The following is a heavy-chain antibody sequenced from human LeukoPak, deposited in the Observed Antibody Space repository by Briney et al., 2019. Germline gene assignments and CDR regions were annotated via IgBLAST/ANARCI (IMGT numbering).Heavy chain of an antibody. CDR2: ISSSSSYI. Sequence: GGSLRLSCAASGFTFSSYSMNWVRQAPGKGLEWVSSISSSSSYIYYADSVKGRFTISRDNAKNSLYLQMNSQRAEDTAVYYCARVDTYYYGSDDYWGQGTLVTVSS. D-gene: IGHD3-10*01. V-gene: IGHV3-21*01. CDR3: ARVDTYYYGSDDY. CDR1: GFTFSSYS. J-gene: IGHJ4*02.